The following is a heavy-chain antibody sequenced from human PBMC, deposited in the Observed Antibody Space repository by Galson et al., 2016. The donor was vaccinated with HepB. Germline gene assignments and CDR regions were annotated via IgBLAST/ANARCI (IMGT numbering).Heavy chain of an antibody. D-gene: IGHD1-1*01. CDR3: TRTAGGYYYGLDV. Sequence: SLRLSCAASEFPFDEYALHWVRQAPGKGLEWVSGISWNSGTIVYADSVKGRFTISRDNAKSSLYLQMSSLTSEDTALYFCTRTAGGYYYGLDVWGQGTTVTVSS. J-gene: IGHJ6*02. V-gene: IGHV3-9*01. CDR1: EFPFDEYA. CDR2: ISWNSGTI.